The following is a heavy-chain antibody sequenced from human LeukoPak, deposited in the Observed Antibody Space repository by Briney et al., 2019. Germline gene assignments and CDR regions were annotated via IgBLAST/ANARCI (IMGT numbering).Heavy chain of an antibody. J-gene: IGHJ6*02. V-gene: IGHV3-11*06. Sequence: GGSLRLSCAASGFSFCDFYMTWIRQAPGKGLEWLSHISPSSTYTNFADSVKGRFTISRDNANNSLYLQMNSLRAEDTAVYYCARWYYYYGMDVWGQGTTVTVSS. CDR2: ISPSSTYT. CDR1: GFSFCDFY. CDR3: ARWYYYYGMDV.